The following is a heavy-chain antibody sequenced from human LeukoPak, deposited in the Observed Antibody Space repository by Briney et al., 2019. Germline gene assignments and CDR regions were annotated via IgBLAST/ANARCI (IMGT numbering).Heavy chain of an antibody. V-gene: IGHV1-2*02. J-gene: IGHJ4*02. CDR2: INPNSGGT. D-gene: IGHD6-6*01. CDR3: ARLFSSSSSRPSLRDY. Sequence: ASVKVSCKASGYPFTDYYIQWMRQAPGQGLEWTGWINPNSGGTNYGQKFQGRVTMTRDTSISTAYMELSRLRSDDTAVYYCARLFSSSSSRPSLRDYWGQGTLVTVSS. CDR1: GYPFTDYY.